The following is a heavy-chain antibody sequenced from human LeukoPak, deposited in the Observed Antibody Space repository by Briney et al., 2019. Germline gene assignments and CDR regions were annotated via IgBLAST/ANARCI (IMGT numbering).Heavy chain of an antibody. CDR2: IYYSGST. CDR3: ARDSGNGSPYYFDY. D-gene: IGHD3-10*01. Sequence: KTSETLSLTCTVSGGSISSSNYYWGWIRQPPGKGLEWIGSIYYSGSTSYNPSLKSRVTISVDTSKNQFSLKLSSVTAADTAVYYCARDSGNGSPYYFDYWGQGTLVTVSS. CDR1: GGSISSSNYY. J-gene: IGHJ4*02. V-gene: IGHV4-39*07.